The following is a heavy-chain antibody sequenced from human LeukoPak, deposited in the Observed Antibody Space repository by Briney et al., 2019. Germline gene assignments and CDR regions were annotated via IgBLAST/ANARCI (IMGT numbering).Heavy chain of an antibody. J-gene: IGHJ6*02. D-gene: IGHD3-3*01. Sequence: SQTLSLTCTVSGGSISSGSYSWSWIRQPAGKGLEWIGRIYTSGSTNYHPSLKSRVTISVDTSKNQFSLKLSSVTAADTAVYYCARSLSRYDFWSGYRTGMDVWGQGTTVTVSS. CDR2: IYTSGST. CDR3: ARSLSRYDFWSGYRTGMDV. V-gene: IGHV4-61*02. CDR1: GGSISSGSYS.